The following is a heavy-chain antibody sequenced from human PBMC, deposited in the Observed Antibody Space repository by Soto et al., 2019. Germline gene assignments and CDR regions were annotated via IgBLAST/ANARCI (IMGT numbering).Heavy chain of an antibody. Sequence: PGESLKISCKGTGYSFTSYWIGWVRQMPGKGLEWMGIFYPGDSNTRYSPSFQGQVTISADKSISTAYLQWSSLKASDTAMYYCANYYYGSGSYYSDYWGQGTLVTVSS. CDR1: GYSFTSYW. CDR2: FYPGDSNT. V-gene: IGHV5-51*01. J-gene: IGHJ4*01. D-gene: IGHD3-10*01. CDR3: ANYYYGSGSYYSDY.